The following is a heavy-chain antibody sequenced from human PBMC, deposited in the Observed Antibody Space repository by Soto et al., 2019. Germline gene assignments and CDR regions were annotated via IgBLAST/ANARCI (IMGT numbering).Heavy chain of an antibody. CDR2: ISYDGSNK. V-gene: IGHV3-30-3*01. J-gene: IGHJ6*02. CDR3: ARVKLLKANYYYGMDV. Sequence: PGGSLRLSCAASGFTFSSYAMHWVRQAPGKGLEWVAVISYDGSNKYYADSVKGRFTISRDNSKNTLYLQMNSLRAEDTAVYYCARVKLLKANYYYGMDVWGQGTTVTVSS. CDR1: GFTFSSYA. D-gene: IGHD2-21*02.